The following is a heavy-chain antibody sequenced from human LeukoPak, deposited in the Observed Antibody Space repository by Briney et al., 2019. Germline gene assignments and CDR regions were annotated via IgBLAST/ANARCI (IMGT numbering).Heavy chain of an antibody. CDR2: IWYDGSNK. D-gene: IGHD6-13*01. J-gene: IGHJ6*03. CDR3: ARDTGYSSSWYNYYYYMDV. V-gene: IGHV3-33*01. CDR1: GFTFSSYG. Sequence: GGSLRLSCAASGFTFSSYGMHWVRQAPGKGLEWVAVIWYDGSNKYYADSVKGRFTIPRDNSKNTLYLQMNSLRAEDTAVYYCARDTGYSSSWYNYYYYMDVWGKGTTVTVSS.